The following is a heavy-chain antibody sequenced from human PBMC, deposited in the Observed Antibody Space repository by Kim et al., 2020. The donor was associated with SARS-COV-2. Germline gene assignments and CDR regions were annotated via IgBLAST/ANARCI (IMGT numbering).Heavy chain of an antibody. CDR1: GGTFSSYA. D-gene: IGHD2-2*01. Sequence: SSVKVSCKASGGTFSSYAIRWVRQAPGQGLEWMGGIIPIFGTANYAQKFQGRVTITADESTSTAYMELSSLRSEDTAVYYCGRDGKAYQLVTNWFDPWGQGTLITVSS. J-gene: IGHJ5*02. CDR2: IIPIFGTA. CDR3: GRDGKAYQLVTNWFDP. V-gene: IGHV1-69*13.